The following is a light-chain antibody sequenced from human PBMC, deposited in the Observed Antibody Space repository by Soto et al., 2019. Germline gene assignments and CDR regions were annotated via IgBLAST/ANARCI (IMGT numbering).Light chain of an antibody. V-gene: IGKV1-5*01. J-gene: IGKJ1*01. Sequence: DIQMTQSPSTLSASVGDRVTITCRASQTISIYLAWCQQRPGEAPKLLIYDASTLESGVPARFSGSGSGTEFTLTISGLQPDDFATYYCQQYSSSSPTFGQGTKV. CDR2: DAS. CDR1: QTISIY. CDR3: QQYSSSSPT.